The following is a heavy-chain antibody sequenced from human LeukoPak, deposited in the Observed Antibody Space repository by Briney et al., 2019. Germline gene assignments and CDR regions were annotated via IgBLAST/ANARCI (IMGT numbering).Heavy chain of an antibody. Sequence: PSETLYLTCTVSGGSISSYYWSWIRQPPGKGLEWIGYIYYSGSTNYNPSLKSRVTISVDTSKNQFSLKLSSVTAADTAVYYCARLNDGYNFKELEYWGQGTLVTVSS. V-gene: IGHV4-59*08. CDR2: IYYSGST. CDR1: GGSISSYY. D-gene: IGHD5-24*01. J-gene: IGHJ4*02. CDR3: ARLNDGYNFKELEY.